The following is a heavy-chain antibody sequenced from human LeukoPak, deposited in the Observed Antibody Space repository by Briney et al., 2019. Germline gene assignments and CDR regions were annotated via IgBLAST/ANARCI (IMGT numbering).Heavy chain of an antibody. CDR3: ARGDIEATSHFDY. Sequence: GASVKVSCKASGYTFTSYGISWVRQAPGQGLEWMGWISGYNGKTNYAQKLQGRVTVTTDTSTSTAYMEVRSLRSDDTAIYYCARGDIEATSHFDYWGQGTLVTVSS. J-gene: IGHJ4*02. CDR1: GYTFTSYG. D-gene: IGHD5-12*01. V-gene: IGHV1-18*01. CDR2: ISGYNGKT.